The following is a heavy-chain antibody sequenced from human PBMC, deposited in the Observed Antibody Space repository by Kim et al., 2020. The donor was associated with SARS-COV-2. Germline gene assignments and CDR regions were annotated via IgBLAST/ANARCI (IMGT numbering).Heavy chain of an antibody. V-gene: IGHV3-43*01. J-gene: IGHJ6*02. CDR2: ISWDGGSA. Sequence: GGSLRLSCAASGFTFDDYTMHWVRQAPGKGLEWVSLISWDGGSAYYADSVKGRFTISRDNSKNSLYLQMNRLRTEDTALYYCAKDTSHDFWGSDRGPPYGMDVWGQGTTVTVSS. CDR1: GFTFDDYT. CDR3: AKDTSHDFWGSDRGPPYGMDV. D-gene: IGHD3-16*02.